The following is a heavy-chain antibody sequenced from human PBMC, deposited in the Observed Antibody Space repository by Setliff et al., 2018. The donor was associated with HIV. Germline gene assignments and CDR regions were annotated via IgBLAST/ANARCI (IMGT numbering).Heavy chain of an antibody. CDR3: ARGPPFAY. V-gene: IGHV4-39*07. J-gene: IGHJ4*02. Sequence: PSETLSLTCNVSGGSFIGSSFQSTWIRQAPGKGLEWIGDIAYSGTTMYFNYNPSLENRLSLSEDTSRHQFSLKLTAVTADDTGIYYCARGPPFAYWGQGLLVTVSS. CDR1: GGSFIGSSFQ. CDR2: IAYSGTTMYF.